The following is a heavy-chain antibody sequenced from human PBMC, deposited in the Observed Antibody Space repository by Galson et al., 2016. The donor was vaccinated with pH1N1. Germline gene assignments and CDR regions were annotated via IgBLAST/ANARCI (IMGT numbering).Heavy chain of an antibody. CDR2: FDPAEGDI. CDR3: VSYVAVAGIKWFDP. D-gene: IGHD6-19*01. J-gene: IGHJ5*02. Sequence: SVKVSCKVSRYTLSELSMHWVRQAPGYGLEWMGGFDPAEGDIIYAQNFQGRVTMTGDMSTDTAHMEMSSMRSEDTAVYYCVSYVAVAGIKWFDPWGQGTLVTVSS. V-gene: IGHV1-24*01. CDR1: RYTLSELS.